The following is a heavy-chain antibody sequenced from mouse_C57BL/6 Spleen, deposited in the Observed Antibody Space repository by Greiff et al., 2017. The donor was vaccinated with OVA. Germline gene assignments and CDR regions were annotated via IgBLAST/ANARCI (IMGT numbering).Heavy chain of an antibody. CDR2: IYPGSGNT. CDR3: ARGTMVTTEVPYFDY. D-gene: IGHD2-2*01. J-gene: IGHJ2*01. CDR1: GYTFTDYY. Sequence: QVQLKESGAELVRPGASVKLSCKASGYTFTDYYINWVKQRPGQGLEWIARIYPGSGNTYYNEKFKGKATLTAEKSSSTAYMQLSSLTSEDSAVYFCARGTMVTTEVPYFDYWGQGTTLTVSS. V-gene: IGHV1-76*01.